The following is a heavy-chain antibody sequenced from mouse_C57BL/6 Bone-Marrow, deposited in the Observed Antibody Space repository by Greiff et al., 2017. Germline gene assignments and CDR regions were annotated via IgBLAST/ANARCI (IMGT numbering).Heavy chain of an antibody. D-gene: IGHD1-1*01. Sequence: EVQGVESGGGLVKPGGSLKLSCAASGFTFSSYTMSWVRQTPEKRLEWVATISGGGGNTYYPDSVKGRFTISRDNAKNTLYLQMSSLRSKDTALYDCARDYGSSQDYFGYWGQGTTLTVSS. CDR2: ISGGGGNT. J-gene: IGHJ2*01. CDR1: GFTFSSYT. V-gene: IGHV5-9*01. CDR3: ARDYGSSQDYFGY.